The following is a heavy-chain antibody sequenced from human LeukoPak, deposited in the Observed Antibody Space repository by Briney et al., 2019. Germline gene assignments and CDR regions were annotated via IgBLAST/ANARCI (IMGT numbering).Heavy chain of an antibody. Sequence: SETLSLTCTVSSVSISSSSYYWGWIRQPPGKGLEWIGSIYYSGSTYYNPSLKSRATISVDTSTNQFSLKLSSVTAADTAVYYCARQPLQDVGGKGTTVTSSS. CDR2: IYYSGST. J-gene: IGHJ6*04. CDR3: ARQPLQDV. CDR1: SVSISSSSYY. V-gene: IGHV4-39*01.